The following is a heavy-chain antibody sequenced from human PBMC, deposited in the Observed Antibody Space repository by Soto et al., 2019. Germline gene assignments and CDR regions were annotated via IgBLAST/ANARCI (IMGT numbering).Heavy chain of an antibody. D-gene: IGHD1-1*01. CDR2: ISDHNGNT. V-gene: IGHV1-18*01. CDR1: GYAFTTYG. CDR3: ARGRYEDY. Sequence: QVHLVQSGAEVKKPGASVKVSCKGSGYAFTTYGVTWVRQAPGQGLEWMGWISDHNGNTNYAQKLQGRVTVTRDTSTSTAYMELRSLRSDDTAVYYCARGRYEDYWGQGALVTVSS. J-gene: IGHJ4*02.